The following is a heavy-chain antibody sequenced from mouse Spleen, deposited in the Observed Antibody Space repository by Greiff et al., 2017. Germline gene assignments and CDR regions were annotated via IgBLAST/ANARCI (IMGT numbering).Heavy chain of an antibody. V-gene: IGHV1-15*01. Sequence: SGAELVRPGASVTLSCKASGYTFTDYEMHWVKQTPVHGLEWIGAIDPETGGTAYNQKFKGKAILTADKSSSTAYMELRSLTSEDSAVYYCTRDTTGAMDYWGQGTSVTVSS. CDR2: IDPETGGT. CDR1: GYTFTDYE. CDR3: TRDTTGAMDY. J-gene: IGHJ4*01. D-gene: IGHD1-1*01.